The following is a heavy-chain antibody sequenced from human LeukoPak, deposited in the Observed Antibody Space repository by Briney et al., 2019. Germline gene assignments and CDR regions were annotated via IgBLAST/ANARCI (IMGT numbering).Heavy chain of an antibody. J-gene: IGHJ4*02. D-gene: IGHD3-10*01. V-gene: IGHV4-59*01. CDR3: ARVGTYGSGSYLSWLDY. CDR1: GGSISSYY. Sequence: PSETLSLTCTVSGGSISSYYWSWIRQPPGKGLEWIAYIYYSGSTNYNPSLKSRVTISVATSKNQFSLKLSSVTAADTAVYYCARVGTYGSGSYLSWLDYWGRGTLVTVSS. CDR2: IYYSGST.